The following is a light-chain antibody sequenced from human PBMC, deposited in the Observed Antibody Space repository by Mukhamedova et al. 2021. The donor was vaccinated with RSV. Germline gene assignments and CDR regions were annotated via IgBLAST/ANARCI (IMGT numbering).Light chain of an antibody. Sequence: WYQRRVHGKPPKLLIYDASTLESGVPSRFSGSGFGTDFTLTIDSLQPEDFASYYCQQFSNFPRTFGQGTEVEIE. CDR3: QQFSNFPRT. V-gene: IGKV1D-13*01. J-gene: IGKJ1*01. CDR2: DAS.